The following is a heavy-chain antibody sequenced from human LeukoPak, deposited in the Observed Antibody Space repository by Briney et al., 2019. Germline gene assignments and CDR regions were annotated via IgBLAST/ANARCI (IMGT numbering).Heavy chain of an antibody. V-gene: IGHV3-23*01. CDR1: GFNFDIFA. D-gene: IGHD5-24*01. CDR2: LGRSGGSK. Sequence: GPLRLSCVASGFNFDIFAMSWVRQSPGGGLEWVASLGRSGGSKNYADSVKGRFTISRDNSKNTLFLQMNSLRVEDSAIYYCAKGEMATSNWGQGTLVTVSS. CDR3: AKGEMATSN. J-gene: IGHJ4*02.